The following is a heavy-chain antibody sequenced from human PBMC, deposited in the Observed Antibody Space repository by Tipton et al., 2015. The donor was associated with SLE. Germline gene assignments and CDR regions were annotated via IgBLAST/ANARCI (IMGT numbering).Heavy chain of an antibody. CDR1: GGSISTYY. CDR2: VSGNGGIT. Sequence: LSLTCTLSGGSISTYYWSWIRQAPGKGPEWVSGVSGNGGITYYADSVKGRFTVSRDNSKNTLYLQMNGLRAEDTAVYYCARGELPVAIDRWFDPWGQGTPVTVSS. V-gene: IGHV3-23*01. CDR3: ARGELPVAIDRWFDP. D-gene: IGHD2-2*02. J-gene: IGHJ5*02.